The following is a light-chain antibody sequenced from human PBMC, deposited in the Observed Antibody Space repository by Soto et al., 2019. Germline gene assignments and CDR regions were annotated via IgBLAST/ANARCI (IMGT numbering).Light chain of an antibody. Sequence: DIQMTQSPSSVSASVGDRVTITCRASQGVSGWLAWYQQKPGKAPKLLIYSVSSLQSGVPARFSGSGSGTDFALTISSLQPDDFASYYCQQANGFPVAFGGGTRVEIK. J-gene: IGKJ4*01. CDR2: SVS. CDR1: QGVSGW. CDR3: QQANGFPVA. V-gene: IGKV1-12*01.